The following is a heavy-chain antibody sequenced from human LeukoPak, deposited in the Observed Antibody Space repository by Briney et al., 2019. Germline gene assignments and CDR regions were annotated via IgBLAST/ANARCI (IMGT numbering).Heavy chain of an antibody. Sequence: PGGSLRLSCAASGFTFSSYIMNWVRQAPGKGLEWVSSIGSSSSYIYYADSVKGRFTISRDNAKNSLYLQMNSLRAEDTAVYYCARGGDWAYWGQGTLVTVSS. CDR2: IGSSSSYI. CDR3: ARGGDWAY. D-gene: IGHD2-21*01. V-gene: IGHV3-21*01. CDR1: GFTFSSYI. J-gene: IGHJ4*02.